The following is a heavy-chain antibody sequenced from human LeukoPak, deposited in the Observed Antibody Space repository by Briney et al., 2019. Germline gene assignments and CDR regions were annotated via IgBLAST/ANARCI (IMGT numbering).Heavy chain of an antibody. CDR1: GFTFSSYA. Sequence: PGGSLRLSCAASGFTFSSYAMHWVRQAPGKGLEWVAVISYDGSNKYYADSVKGRFTISRDNSKNSLYLQMNSLRAEDTAVYYFARIRGYDFWSGYPPTTDYYYYGMDVWGQGTTVTVSS. D-gene: IGHD3-3*01. CDR2: ISYDGSNK. CDR3: ARIRGYDFWSGYPPTTDYYYYGMDV. J-gene: IGHJ6*02. V-gene: IGHV3-30-3*01.